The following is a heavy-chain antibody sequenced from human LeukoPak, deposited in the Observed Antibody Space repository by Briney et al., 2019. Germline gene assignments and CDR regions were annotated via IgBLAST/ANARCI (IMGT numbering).Heavy chain of an antibody. CDR3: ARERYSSSWFDP. CDR1: GGSISSYY. D-gene: IGHD6-13*01. Sequence: SETLSLTCTVSGGSISSYYWSWIRQPPGKGLEWIGEINHSGSTNYNPSLKSRVTISVDTSKNQFSLKLSSVTAADTAVYYCARERYSSSWFDPWGQGTLVTVSS. J-gene: IGHJ5*02. V-gene: IGHV4-34*01. CDR2: INHSGST.